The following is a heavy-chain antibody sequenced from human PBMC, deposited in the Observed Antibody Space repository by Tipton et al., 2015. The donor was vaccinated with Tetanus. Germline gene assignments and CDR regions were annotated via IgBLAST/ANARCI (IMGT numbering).Heavy chain of an antibody. CDR2: FSYSGSS. Sequence: TLSLTCSVSNGSVSSRSYYWAWIRQPPGKGLEWIGYFSYSGSSNYNPSLKSRVTISGDTSKNQFSLKLSSVTPADTAVYYCARGSSVWSWYMQHWGQGTLVTVSS. D-gene: IGHD2-2*01. J-gene: IGHJ1*01. CDR1: NGSVSSRSYY. CDR3: ARGSSVWSWYMQH. V-gene: IGHV4-61*01.